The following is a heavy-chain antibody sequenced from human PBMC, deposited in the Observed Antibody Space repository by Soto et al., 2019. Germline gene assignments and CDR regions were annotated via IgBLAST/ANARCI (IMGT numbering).Heavy chain of an antibody. CDR1: GYTFTGYY. CDR2: INPNSGGT. V-gene: IGHV1-2*02. Sequence: ASVKVSCKASGYTFTGYYMHWVRQAPGQGLEWMGWINPNSGGTNYAQKFQGRVTMTRDTSISTAYMELSRLRSDDTAVYYCARAVSYYDSRRGFPAHSNPWGQGTLVTVSS. CDR3: ARAVSYYDSRRGFPAHSNP. D-gene: IGHD3-3*01. J-gene: IGHJ5*02.